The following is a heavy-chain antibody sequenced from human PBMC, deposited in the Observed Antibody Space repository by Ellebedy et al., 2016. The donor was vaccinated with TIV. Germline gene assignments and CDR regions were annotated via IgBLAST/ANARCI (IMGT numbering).Heavy chain of an antibody. D-gene: IGHD4-17*01. Sequence: GESLKISCAASGFSFRSYWMGWVRQAPGKGLEWVANIYQDGGVQYYVDSVKGRFTISRDNADNSLFLQMNRLRLEDTAVYFCARRGSYGDYAVQINSWFDTWGRGTLVAVSS. J-gene: IGHJ5*02. CDR3: ARRGSYGDYAVQINSWFDT. V-gene: IGHV3-7*01. CDR2: IYQDGGVQ. CDR1: GFSFRSYW.